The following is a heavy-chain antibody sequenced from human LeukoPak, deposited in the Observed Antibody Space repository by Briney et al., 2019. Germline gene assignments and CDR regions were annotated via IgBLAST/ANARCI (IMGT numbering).Heavy chain of an antibody. V-gene: IGHV3-7*01. Sequence: PGGSLTLSCAASGFHLNIYWMRWVRPTPGEGLECVANIKQDGSEKHYVDSVKGRFIICRDNAKNPLSLQMNSRGVEDTAMYYCARASPIIMVRRFIPRAFDYWGQGILVTVSS. CDR3: ARASPIIMVRRFIPRAFDY. CDR1: GFHLNIYW. D-gene: IGHD3-10*01. CDR2: IKQDGSEK. J-gene: IGHJ4*02.